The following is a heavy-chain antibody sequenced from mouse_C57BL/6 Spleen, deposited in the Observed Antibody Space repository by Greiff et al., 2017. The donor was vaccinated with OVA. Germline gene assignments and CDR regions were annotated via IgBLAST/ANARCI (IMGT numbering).Heavy chain of an antibody. CDR3: ARLVATEYCDV. CDR2: IDPSDSET. D-gene: IGHD1-1*02. J-gene: IGHJ1*03. Sequence: QVQLQQPGAELVRPGSSVKLSCKASGYTFTSYWMHWVKQRPIQGLEWIGNIDPSDSETHYNQKFKDKATLTVDKSSSTAYMQLSSLTSEDSAVYYCARLVATEYCDVWGTGTTVTVSS. V-gene: IGHV1-52*01. CDR1: GYTFTSYW.